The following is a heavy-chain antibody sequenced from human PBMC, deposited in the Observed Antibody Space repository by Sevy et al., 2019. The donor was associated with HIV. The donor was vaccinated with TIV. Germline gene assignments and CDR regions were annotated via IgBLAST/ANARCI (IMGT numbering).Heavy chain of an antibody. D-gene: IGHD1-7*01. CDR3: ARLTPSPELELPSYYYYGMDV. CDR1: GFTVSSNY. Sequence: GGSLRLSCAASGFTVSSNYMSWVRQAPGKGLEWVSVIYSGGSTYYADSVKGRFTISRDNSKNTLYLQMNSLRAEDTAVYYCARLTPSPELELPSYYYYGMDVWGQGTTVTVSS. J-gene: IGHJ6*02. CDR2: IYSGGST. V-gene: IGHV3-53*01.